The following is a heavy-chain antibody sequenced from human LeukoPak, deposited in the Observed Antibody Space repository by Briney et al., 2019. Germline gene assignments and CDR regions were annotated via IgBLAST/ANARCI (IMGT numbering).Heavy chain of an antibody. D-gene: IGHD3-16*02. CDR2: INHSGST. CDR3: ARRDRGDYVWGSYRSLSPFDY. V-gene: IGHV4-34*01. J-gene: IGHJ4*02. Sequence: PSETLSLTCAVYGGSFSGYYWSWIRQPPGKGLEWIGEINHSGSTNYNPSLKSRVTISVDTSKNQFSLKLSSVTAADTAVYYCARRDRGDYVWGSYRSLSPFDYWGQGTLVTVSS. CDR1: GGSFSGYY.